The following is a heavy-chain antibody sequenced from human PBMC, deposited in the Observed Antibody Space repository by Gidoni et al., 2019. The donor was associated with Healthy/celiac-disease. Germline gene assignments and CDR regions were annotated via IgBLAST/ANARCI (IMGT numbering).Heavy chain of an antibody. D-gene: IGHD2-2*01. CDR2: ISGSGGST. CDR1: GFTFSSYA. CDR3: AKDLLWGYCSSTSCYPGALDDY. J-gene: IGHJ4*02. Sequence: EVQLLESGGGLVQPGGSLRLSCAASGFTFSSYAMSWVRQAPGKGLEWFSAISGSGGSTYYADSVKGRFTISRDNSKNTLYLQMNSLRAEDTAVYYCAKDLLWGYCSSTSCYPGALDDYWGQGTLVTVSS. V-gene: IGHV3-23*01.